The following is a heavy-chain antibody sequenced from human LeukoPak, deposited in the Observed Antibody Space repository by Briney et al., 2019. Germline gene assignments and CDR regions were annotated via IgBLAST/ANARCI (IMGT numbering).Heavy chain of an antibody. J-gene: IGHJ4*02. CDR1: GGSISSSNW. CDR3: ARGVRRDSSGWYLFDY. D-gene: IGHD6-19*01. V-gene: IGHV4-4*02. CDR2: IYHSGST. Sequence: SETLSLTCAVSGGSISSSNWWSWVRQPPGKGLEWIGEIYHSGSTNYNPSLKSRVTISVDKSKNQFSLKLSSVTAADTAVYYCARGVRRDSSGWYLFDYWGQGTLVTVSS.